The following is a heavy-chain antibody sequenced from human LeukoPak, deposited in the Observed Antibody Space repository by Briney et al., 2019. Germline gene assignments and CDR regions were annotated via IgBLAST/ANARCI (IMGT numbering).Heavy chain of an antibody. V-gene: IGHV3-48*03. D-gene: IGHD6-19*01. CDR2: ISSSGSTI. Sequence: GGSLRLSCAASGLTFSSYEMNWVRQAPGKGLEWVSYISSSGSTIYYADSVKGRFTISRDNAKNSLYLQMNSLRAEDTAVYYCARGGQGRIAVADGGFDYWGQGTLVTVSS. CDR3: ARGGQGRIAVADGGFDY. CDR1: GLTFSSYE. J-gene: IGHJ4*02.